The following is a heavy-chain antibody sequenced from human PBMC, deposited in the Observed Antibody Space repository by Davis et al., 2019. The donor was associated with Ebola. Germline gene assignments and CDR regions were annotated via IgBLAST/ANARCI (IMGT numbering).Heavy chain of an antibody. CDR2: MYGGRI. V-gene: IGHV3-23*01. J-gene: IGHJ4*02. Sequence: PGGSLRLSCAASGFTFSNYAMSWVRQAPGKGLEWVSVMYGGRIHYADSVKGRFTISGDNSKNTVYLEMHSLRAEDTAVYYCARGAVESVGYYFDQWGQGELVTVSS. CDR3: ARGAVESVGYYFDQ. CDR1: GFTFSNYA. D-gene: IGHD1-26*01.